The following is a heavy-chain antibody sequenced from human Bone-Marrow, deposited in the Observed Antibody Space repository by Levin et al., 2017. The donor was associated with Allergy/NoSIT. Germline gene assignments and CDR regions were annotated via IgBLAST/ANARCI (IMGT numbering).Heavy chain of an antibody. CDR3: ESGSTDSRYYFDY. Sequence: ETLSLTCAASGFTISTYWMHWVRRAPGKGLVWVSHINSDGRIRAYADSVKGRFTISRDNAKNTLDLQMNSLRVEDTAVYYCESGSTDSRYYFDYWGQGNLVTVSS. V-gene: IGHV3-74*01. J-gene: IGHJ4*02. D-gene: IGHD2-2*01. CDR2: INSDGRIR. CDR1: GFTISTYW.